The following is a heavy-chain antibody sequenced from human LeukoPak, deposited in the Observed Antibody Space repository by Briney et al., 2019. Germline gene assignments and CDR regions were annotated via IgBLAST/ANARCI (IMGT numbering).Heavy chain of an antibody. Sequence: PGGSLRLSCTASGFTFGDYAMSWVRQAPGKGLEWVGFIRSKAYGGTTEYAASVEGRFTISRDDSKSIAYLQMNSLKTEDTAVYYCTRDHSYAYSTESYYFDYWGQGTLVTVSS. CDR2: IRSKAYGGTT. J-gene: IGHJ4*02. D-gene: IGHD5-18*01. CDR1: GFTFGDYA. V-gene: IGHV3-49*04. CDR3: TRDHSYAYSTESYYFDY.